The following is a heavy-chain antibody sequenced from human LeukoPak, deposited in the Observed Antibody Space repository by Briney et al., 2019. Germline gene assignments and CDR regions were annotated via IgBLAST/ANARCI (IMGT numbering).Heavy chain of an antibody. D-gene: IGHD5-18*01. Sequence: SETLSLTCTVSGGSISSSSYYWGWIRQPPGKGLERIGYIYYRGSTSYNPSLKSRVTISVDTSKNHFSLRLRSVTAADTAVYFCARGGRYSYGPDYWGQGTLVTVSS. CDR2: IYYRGST. CDR3: ARGGRYSYGPDY. J-gene: IGHJ4*02. CDR1: GGSISSSSYY. V-gene: IGHV4-61*03.